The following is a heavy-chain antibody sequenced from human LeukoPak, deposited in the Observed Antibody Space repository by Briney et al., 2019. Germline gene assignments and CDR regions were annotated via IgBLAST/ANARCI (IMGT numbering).Heavy chain of an antibody. D-gene: IGHD3-3*01. J-gene: IGHJ4*02. CDR2: ISGSGGST. CDR3: AKDLLYDHIRFDY. V-gene: IGHV3-23*01. Sequence: GGSLRLSCAASGFSFSSYAMSWVRQAPGKGLEWVSAISGSGGSTYYADSVKGRFTISRDNSKNTLYLQMNSLRAEDTAVYYCAKDLLYDHIRFDYWGQGTLVTVSS. CDR1: GFSFSSYA.